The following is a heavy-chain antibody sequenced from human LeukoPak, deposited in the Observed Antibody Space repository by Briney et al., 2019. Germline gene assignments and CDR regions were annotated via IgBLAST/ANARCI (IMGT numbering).Heavy chain of an antibody. CDR3: ARDTTTLLVFDF. V-gene: IGHV3-33*01. D-gene: IGHD1-14*01. CDR2: IWYDGSDR. CDR1: GFTFSSYG. J-gene: IGHJ4*02. Sequence: GGSLRLSCAASGFTFSSYGMHWVRQAPGKGLEWVAVIWYDGSDRYYSDSVKGRFTISRDNSKNTLYLQVSSLRAEDTAMYYCARDTTTLLVFDFWGQGTLVTVSS.